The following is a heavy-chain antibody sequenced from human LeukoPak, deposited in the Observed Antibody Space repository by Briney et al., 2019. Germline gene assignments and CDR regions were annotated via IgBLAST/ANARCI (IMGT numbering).Heavy chain of an antibody. D-gene: IGHD1-1*01. Sequence: GGSLRLSCAASGFTFSSYSMSWVRQAPGKGLEWVGRIKSKTDGGTTDYAAPVKGRFTISRDDSKNTLYLQMNSLKTEDTAVYYCTTSVWTWDYYGMDVWGQGTTVTVSS. CDR2: IKSKTDGGTT. V-gene: IGHV3-15*01. CDR3: TTSVWTWDYYGMDV. CDR1: GFTFSSYS. J-gene: IGHJ6*02.